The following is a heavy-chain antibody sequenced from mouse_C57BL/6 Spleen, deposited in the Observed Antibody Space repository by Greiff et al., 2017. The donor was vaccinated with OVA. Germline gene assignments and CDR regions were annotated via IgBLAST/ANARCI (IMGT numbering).Heavy chain of an antibody. CDR1: GFSFNTYA. J-gene: IGHJ4*01. CDR3: VIQGIYYSNPYAMDY. V-gene: IGHV10-1*01. D-gene: IGHD2-5*01. Sequence: EVQLVESGGGLVQPKGSLKLSCAASGFSFNTYAMNWVRQAPGQGLEWVARIRSKSNNYATYYADSVKDRFTISRDDSESMLYLQMNNLKTEDTAMYDCVIQGIYYSNPYAMDYWGQGTSVTVSS. CDR2: IRSKSNNYAT.